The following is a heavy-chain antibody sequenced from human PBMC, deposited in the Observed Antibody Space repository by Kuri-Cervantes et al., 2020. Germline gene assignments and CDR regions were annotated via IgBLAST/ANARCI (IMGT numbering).Heavy chain of an antibody. J-gene: IGHJ3*02. CDR3: ARPSYCSSTSCLPSAFDI. CDR2: IIPIFGTA. CDR1: GGTFSSYA. Sequence: SVKVSCKASGGTFSSYAISWVRQAPGQGLEWMGGIIPIFGTANYAQKFQGRVTITADESTSTAYMELSSLRSEDTAVYYCARPSYCSSTSCLPSAFDIWGQGTMVTVSS. V-gene: IGHV1-69*13. D-gene: IGHD2-2*01.